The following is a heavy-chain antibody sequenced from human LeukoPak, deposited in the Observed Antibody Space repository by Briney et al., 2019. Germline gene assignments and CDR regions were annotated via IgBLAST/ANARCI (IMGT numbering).Heavy chain of an antibody. CDR2: GHYSGST. D-gene: IGHD5-12*01. J-gene: IGHJ5*02. Sequence: ETLSLTCTVSGGSIRSSSYYWAWIRQPPGKGLEWIATGHYSGSTFYNPSLKSRLTLSIDTSKNLFSLQVTSVTAADTAMYYCVRGQGAFGGYEWANWFDPWGRGTLVTVSS. CDR1: GGSIRSSSYY. CDR3: VRGQGAFGGYEWANWFDP. V-gene: IGHV4-39*02.